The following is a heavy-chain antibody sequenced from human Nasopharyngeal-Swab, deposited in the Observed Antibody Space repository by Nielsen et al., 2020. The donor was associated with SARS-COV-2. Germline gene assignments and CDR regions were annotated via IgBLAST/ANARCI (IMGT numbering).Heavy chain of an antibody. Sequence: SETLSLTCTVSGGSISSYYWSWIRQPPGKGLEWIGYIYYSGSNNYNPSLKSRVTISVDTSKNQFSLKLSSVTAADTAVYYCARELTTVTDAYYYGMDVWGQGTTVTVSS. CDR3: ARELTTVTDAYYYGMDV. CDR2: IYYSGSN. D-gene: IGHD4-11*01. CDR1: GGSISSYY. J-gene: IGHJ6*02. V-gene: IGHV4-59*01.